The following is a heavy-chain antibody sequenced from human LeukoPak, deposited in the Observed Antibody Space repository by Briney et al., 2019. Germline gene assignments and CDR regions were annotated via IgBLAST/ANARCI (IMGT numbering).Heavy chain of an antibody. J-gene: IGHJ3*02. D-gene: IGHD1-26*01. Sequence: PSETLSLTCTVSGGSISSYYWSWIRQPPGKGLEWIGYFSYSGSTNYNPSLRSRVTISVDTSKNQFSLKLSSVTAADTAVYYCARGPYSGSYYSVNAFDIWGQGTMVTVSS. CDR3: ARGPYSGSYYSVNAFDI. V-gene: IGHV4-59*01. CDR1: GGSISSYY. CDR2: FSYSGST.